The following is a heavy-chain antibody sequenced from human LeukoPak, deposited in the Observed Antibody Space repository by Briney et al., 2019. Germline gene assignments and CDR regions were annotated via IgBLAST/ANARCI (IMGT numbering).Heavy chain of an antibody. CDR3: VSTATFDY. CDR1: RFTFSNYW. V-gene: IGHV3-7*01. CDR2: IKQDGSET. J-gene: IGHJ4*02. Sequence: PGGSLRLSCAASRFTFSNYWMSWVRQAPGKGLEWVANIKQDGSETYYVDSVKGRFTISRDNAKNSLFLQMNSLRAEDTAVYYCVSTATFDYWGQGTLVTVSS. D-gene: IGHD5-18*01.